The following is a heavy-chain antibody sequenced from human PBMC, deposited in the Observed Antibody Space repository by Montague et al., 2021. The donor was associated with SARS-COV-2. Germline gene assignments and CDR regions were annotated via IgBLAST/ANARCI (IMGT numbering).Heavy chain of an antibody. V-gene: IGHV4-4*07. CDR3: ARDSRTSGWCYWYHGLDV. J-gene: IGHJ6*02. CDR1: GGSINSYY. CDR2: IYTSGRT. Sequence: SETLSLTCGVSGGSINSYYWSWIRQPAGKGLEWIGRIYTSGRTNHTPSLKSRVTISVDTSRNHLSLKLTSVTAADTAVYYCARDSRTSGWCYWYHGLDVWGQGTTVIVSS. D-gene: IGHD6-19*01.